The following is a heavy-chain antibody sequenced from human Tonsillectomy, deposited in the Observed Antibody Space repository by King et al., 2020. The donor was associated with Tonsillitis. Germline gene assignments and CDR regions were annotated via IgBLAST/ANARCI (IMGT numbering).Heavy chain of an antibody. CDR2: IYYSGST. D-gene: IGHD6-13*01. CDR1: GGSISSYY. J-gene: IGHJ4*02. CDR3: ARTSAAADLDY. V-gene: IGHV4-59*01. Sequence: VQLQESGPELVKPSETLSLTCTVSGGSISSYYWSWIRQPPGKGLEWIGYIYYSGSTNYNPSLKSRVAISADPSKNQFSLNLSSVTAADTAVYYCARTSAAADLDYWGQGTLVTVSS.